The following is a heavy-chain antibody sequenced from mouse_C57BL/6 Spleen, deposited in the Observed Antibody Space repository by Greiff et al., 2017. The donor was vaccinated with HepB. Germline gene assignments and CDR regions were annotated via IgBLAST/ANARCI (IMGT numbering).Heavy chain of an antibody. D-gene: IGHD2-1*01. Sequence: VQLQQSGVELVKPGASVKISCKASGYAFSSYWMNWVKQRPGKGLEWIGQIYPGDGDTNYNGKFKGKATLTADKSSSTAYMQLSSLTSEDSAVYFCAREDDGNAWFAYWGQGTLVTVSA. CDR3: AREDDGNAWFAY. J-gene: IGHJ3*01. CDR1: GYAFSSYW. CDR2: IYPGDGDT. V-gene: IGHV1-80*01.